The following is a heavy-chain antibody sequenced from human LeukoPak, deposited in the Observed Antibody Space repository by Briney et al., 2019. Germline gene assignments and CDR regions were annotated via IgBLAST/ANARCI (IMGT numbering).Heavy chain of an antibody. CDR2: IYYSGGA. J-gene: IGHJ6*02. CDR3: ARLNYYYGMDV. V-gene: IGHV4-39*07. CDR1: GASISSYNYY. Sequence: PSETLSLTCAVSGASISSYNYYWAWIRQPPGKGLEWIGSIYYSGGAYYNPSLGGRVIISIDTSRSQFSLRLSSVTAADTAVYYCARLNYYYGMDVWGQGTTATVSS.